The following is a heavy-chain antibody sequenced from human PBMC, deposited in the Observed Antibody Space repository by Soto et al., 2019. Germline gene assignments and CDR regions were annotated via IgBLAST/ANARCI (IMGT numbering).Heavy chain of an antibody. CDR2: ISSTSSFI. CDR1: GFTFSSYS. V-gene: IGHV3-21*01. Sequence: EVRLVESGGGLVKPGGSLRLSCAASGFTFSSYSMNWVRHAPGKGLEWVSSISSTSSFIHYADSVKCVFTISRDNAKKSLYLQMNSLRTEDTAVYYCARVMGTGSGSPYFDYWGQGTVVTVSA. CDR3: ARVMGTGSGSPYFDY. J-gene: IGHJ4*02. D-gene: IGHD3-10*01.